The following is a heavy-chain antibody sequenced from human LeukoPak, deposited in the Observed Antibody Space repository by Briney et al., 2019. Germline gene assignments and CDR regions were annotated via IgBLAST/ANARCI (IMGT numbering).Heavy chain of an antibody. J-gene: IGHJ3*02. V-gene: IGHV3-23*01. CDR1: GFTFSSYA. CDR2: ISGSGGST. D-gene: IGHD2-15*01. Sequence: GSLRLSCAASGFTFSSYAMSWVRQAPGKGLEWVSAISGSGGSTYYADSVKGRFTISRDNSKNSLYLQMNSLRAEDTAVYYCARDKRSDHDAFDIWGQGTMVTVSS. CDR3: ARDKRSDHDAFDI.